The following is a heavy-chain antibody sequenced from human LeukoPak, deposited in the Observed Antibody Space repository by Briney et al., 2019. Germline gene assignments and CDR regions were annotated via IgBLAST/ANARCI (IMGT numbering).Heavy chain of an antibody. J-gene: IGHJ3*02. CDR3: AKYSSSHDAFDI. CDR2: ISYDGSNK. Sequence: GGSLRLSCAASGFTFSSYAMHWVRQAPGKGLEWVAVISYDGSNKYYADSVKGRFTISRDNSKNTLYLQMNSLRAEDTAVYYCAKYSSSHDAFDIWGQGTMVTVSS. CDR1: GFTFSSYA. D-gene: IGHD6-13*01. V-gene: IGHV3-30-3*01.